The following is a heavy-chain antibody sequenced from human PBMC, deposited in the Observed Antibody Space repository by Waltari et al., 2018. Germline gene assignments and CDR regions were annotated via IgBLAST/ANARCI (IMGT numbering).Heavy chain of an antibody. Sequence: QVQLQESGPGLVKPSETLSLTCAGSGYSISSGYYWGWIRQPPGQGLEWIGSIYHSGTTSYNPSLKSRVTISVDTSKNQFSLKLSSVTAADTAVYYCARLTEPYSTLSTRYYFDYWGQGTLVTVSS. CDR3: ARLTEPYSTLSTRYYFDY. CDR2: IYHSGTT. D-gene: IGHD1-26*01. V-gene: IGHV4-38-2*01. J-gene: IGHJ4*02. CDR1: GYSISSGYY.